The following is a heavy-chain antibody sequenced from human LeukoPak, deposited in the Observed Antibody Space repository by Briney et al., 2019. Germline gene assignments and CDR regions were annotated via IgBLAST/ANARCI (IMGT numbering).Heavy chain of an antibody. J-gene: IGHJ5*02. CDR1: GGSISSYY. Sequence: PSETLSLTCTVSGGSISSYYWSWIRQPPGKGREWVGYIYYSGSTNYNPSLKSRVTIAVDTSKNQFSLKLSSVTAADTAVYYCAGCSGGSCYDWFDPWGQGTLATVSS. CDR3: AGCSGGSCYDWFDP. V-gene: IGHV4-59*01. D-gene: IGHD2-15*01. CDR2: IYYSGST.